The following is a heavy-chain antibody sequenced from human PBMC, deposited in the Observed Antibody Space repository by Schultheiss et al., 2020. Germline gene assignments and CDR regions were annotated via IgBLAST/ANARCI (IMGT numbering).Heavy chain of an antibody. D-gene: IGHD5-18*01. V-gene: IGHV3-30-3*01. CDR2: ISYDGSNK. Sequence: GGSLRLSCAASGFTFSSYAMHWVRQAPGKGLEWVAVISYDGSNKYYADSVKGRFTISRDNSRNTLYLQMNSLRDEDTAVYYCARTVMGRFDPWGQGTLVTVSS. CDR3: ARTVMGRFDP. J-gene: IGHJ5*02. CDR1: GFTFSSYA.